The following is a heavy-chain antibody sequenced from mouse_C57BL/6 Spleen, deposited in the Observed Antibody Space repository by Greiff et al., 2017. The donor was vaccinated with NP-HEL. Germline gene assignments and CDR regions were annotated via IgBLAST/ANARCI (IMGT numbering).Heavy chain of an antibody. J-gene: IGHJ3*01. CDR2: IDPSDSYT. D-gene: IGHD2-1*01. CDR1: GYTFTSYW. Sequence: QVQLQQPGAELVMPGASVKLSCKASGYTFTSYWMHWVKQRPGQGLEWIGEIDPSDSYTNYNQKFKGKSTLTVDKSSSTAYMQLSSLTSEDSAVYYCALYYGHVWFAYWGQGTLVTVSA. V-gene: IGHV1-69*01. CDR3: ALYYGHVWFAY.